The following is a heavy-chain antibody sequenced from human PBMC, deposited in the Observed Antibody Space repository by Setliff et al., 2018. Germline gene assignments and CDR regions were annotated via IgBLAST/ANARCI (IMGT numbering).Heavy chain of an antibody. J-gene: IGHJ3*02. CDR2: IYPGDSDT. V-gene: IGHV5-51*01. Sequence: PGESLKISCKGSGYSFTFYWIGWVRQMPGKGLEWMGIIYPGDSDTRYSPSFQGQVTISADKSISTAYLQWSSLKASDTAMYYCARQAVAGSDAFDIWGQGTMVTVSS. D-gene: IGHD6-19*01. CDR3: ARQAVAGSDAFDI. CDR1: GYSFTFYW.